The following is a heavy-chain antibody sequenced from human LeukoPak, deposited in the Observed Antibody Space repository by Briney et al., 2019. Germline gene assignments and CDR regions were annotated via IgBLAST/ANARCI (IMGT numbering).Heavy chain of an antibody. Sequence: SQTLSLTCAISGDSVSSNNAAWNWIRQSPLRGLEWLGRTYYRSKWYNDYAVSVKSRITINPYTSKNQFSLQLNSVTPEDTAVYYCARDTYDSSGYYNLLDYWGQGTLVTVSS. V-gene: IGHV6-1*01. D-gene: IGHD3-22*01. CDR2: TYYRSKWYN. J-gene: IGHJ4*02. CDR3: ARDTYDSSGYYNLLDY. CDR1: GDSVSSNNAA.